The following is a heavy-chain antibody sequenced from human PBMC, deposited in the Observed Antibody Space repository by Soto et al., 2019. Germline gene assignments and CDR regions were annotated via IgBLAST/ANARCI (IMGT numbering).Heavy chain of an antibody. V-gene: IGHV1-69*01. CDR1: GGTFSSYP. J-gene: IGHJ4*02. CDR2: IIPIFGTT. Sequence: QVQLVQSGAEVKKPGSSVKVSCKASGGTFSSYPLSLVRQAPGQGLEWMGGIIPIFGTTKYAQKFQGRVTIIADESTTTAYMELSSLRSEDTAVYYCAMIDYSSGSDYWGQGTLVTVSS. CDR3: AMIDYSSGSDY. D-gene: IGHD6-19*01.